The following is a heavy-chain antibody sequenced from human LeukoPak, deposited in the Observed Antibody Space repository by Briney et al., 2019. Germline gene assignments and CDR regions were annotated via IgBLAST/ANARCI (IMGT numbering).Heavy chain of an antibody. J-gene: IGHJ4*02. CDR2: ISSSSSYI. CDR3: ARLFSTGAADY. V-gene: IGHV3-21*01. Sequence: GGSLRLSCAASGFTFSTYAMNWVRQAPGKGLEWVSSISSSSSYIYYADSVKGRFTISRDNAKNSLYLQMNSLRAEDTAVYYCARLFSTGAADYWGQGTLVTVSS. CDR1: GFTFSTYA. D-gene: IGHD1-1*01.